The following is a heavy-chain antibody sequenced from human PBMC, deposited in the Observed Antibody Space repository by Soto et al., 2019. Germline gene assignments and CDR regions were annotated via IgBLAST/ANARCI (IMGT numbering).Heavy chain of an antibody. CDR3: AREADYGGNFPFAF. J-gene: IGHJ1*01. CDR2: ISGSGGTT. CDR1: GFTFSSYG. D-gene: IGHD4-17*01. V-gene: IGHV3-23*01. Sequence: GGSLRLSCAASGFTFSSYGMTWVRQAPGKGLEWVSTISGSGGTTYYADSVKGRFTISRDISKNTLYLQMNSLRAEDTAIYYCAREADYGGNFPFAFWGQGTLVTVSS.